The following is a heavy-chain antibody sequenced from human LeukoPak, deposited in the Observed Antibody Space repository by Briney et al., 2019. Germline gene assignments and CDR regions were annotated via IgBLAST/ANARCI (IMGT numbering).Heavy chain of an antibody. CDR2: ISGSGGST. CDR3: TTRGGSFSIFDY. CDR1: GFTFSSYA. J-gene: IGHJ4*02. D-gene: IGHD1-26*01. V-gene: IGHV3-23*01. Sequence: GGSLRLPCAASGFTFSSYAMSWVRQAPGKGLEWVSAISGSGGSTYYADSVKGRFTISRDNSKNTLYLQMYSLKTEDTAVYYCTTRGGSFSIFDYWGQGTLVTVSS.